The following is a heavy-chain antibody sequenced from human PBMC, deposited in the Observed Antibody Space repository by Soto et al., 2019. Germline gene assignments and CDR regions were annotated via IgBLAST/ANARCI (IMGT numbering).Heavy chain of an antibody. Sequence: QVQMVESGGGLVQPGRSLRLTCTASGFNFNRFAIHWVRQAPGKGLEWVAVISYDGNNEYVAVPLRDRFAISRDNSQNTVFLQIDDVRVDDTARDYCARDPSTPYWRGPEAHWGQGSRVIVSS. CDR3: ARDPSTPYWRGPEAH. V-gene: IGHV3-30*09. CDR1: GFNFNRFA. D-gene: IGHD2-21*01. J-gene: IGHJ4*02. CDR2: ISYDGNNE.